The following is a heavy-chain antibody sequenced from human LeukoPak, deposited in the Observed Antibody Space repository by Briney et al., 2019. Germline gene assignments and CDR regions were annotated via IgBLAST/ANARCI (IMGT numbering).Heavy chain of an antibody. J-gene: IGHJ1*01. CDR3: AIEPRAATVSEYFQH. CDR1: GGTFSSYA. CDR2: IIPILGIA. V-gene: IGHV1-69*04. Sequence: SVKVSCKASGGTFSSYAISWVRQAPGQGLEWMGRIIPILGIANYAQKFQGRVTITADKSTSTAYMELSSLRSEDTAVYYCAIEPRAATVSEYFQHWGQGTLVTVSS. D-gene: IGHD2-15*01.